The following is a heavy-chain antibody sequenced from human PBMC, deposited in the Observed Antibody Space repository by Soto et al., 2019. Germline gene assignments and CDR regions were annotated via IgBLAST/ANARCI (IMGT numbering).Heavy chain of an antibody. CDR1: GFTFSSYA. CDR3: AKESSGDFWSGYYLLDY. Sequence: EVQLLESGGGLVQPGGSLRLSCAASGFTFSSYAMSWVRQAPGKGLEWVSAISGSGGSTYYADSVKGRFTISRDNSKNTLYLQMNSLRAEDTAVYYWAKESSGDFWSGYYLLDYWGQGTLVTVSS. J-gene: IGHJ4*02. D-gene: IGHD3-3*01. CDR2: ISGSGGST. V-gene: IGHV3-23*01.